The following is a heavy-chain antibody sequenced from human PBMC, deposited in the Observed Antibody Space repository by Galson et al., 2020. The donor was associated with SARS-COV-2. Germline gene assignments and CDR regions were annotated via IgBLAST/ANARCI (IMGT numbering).Heavy chain of an antibody. CDR3: ARQNWNSLRVEFDY. CDR1: GGTFSSYA. J-gene: IGHJ4*02. CDR2: IIPIFGTA. D-gene: IGHD1-7*01. V-gene: IGHV1-69*13. Sequence: SVKVSCKASGGTFSSYAISWVRQAPGQGLAWMGGIIPIFGTANYAQKFQGRVTITADESTSTAYMELSSLRSEDTAVYYCARQNWNSLRVEFDYWGQGTLVTVSS.